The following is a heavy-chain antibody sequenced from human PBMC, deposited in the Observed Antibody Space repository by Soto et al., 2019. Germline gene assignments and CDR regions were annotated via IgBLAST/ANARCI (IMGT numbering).Heavy chain of an antibody. D-gene: IGHD3-10*01. CDR2: ISAYNGNT. Sequence: APVKVSCKASGYTFTSYGMSWVGQAPGQGLEWMGWISAYNGNTNYAQKLQGRVTMTTDTSTSTAYMELRSLRSDDTAVYSCASRSYMVRGVIIWERYQYYGMDVWGQGTTVTVS. CDR1: GYTFTSYG. V-gene: IGHV1-18*01. J-gene: IGHJ6*02. CDR3: ASRSYMVRGVIIWERYQYYGMDV.